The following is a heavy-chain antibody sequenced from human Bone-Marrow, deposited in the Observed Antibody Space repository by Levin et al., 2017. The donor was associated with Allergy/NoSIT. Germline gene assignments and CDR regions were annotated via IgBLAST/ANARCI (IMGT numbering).Heavy chain of an antibody. V-gene: IGHV3-74*01. Sequence: PGGSLRLSCAASGFTFSSYWMHWVRQAPGKGLVWVSRISSDGSSTSYADSVKGRFTMSRDNAKTTLYLQMSSLRAEDTAIYYCARGNIAAADIRKYAFDMWGQGTMVTVSS. CDR3: ARGNIAAADIRKYAFDM. J-gene: IGHJ3*02. CDR2: ISSDGSST. D-gene: IGHD6-13*01. CDR1: GFTFSSYW.